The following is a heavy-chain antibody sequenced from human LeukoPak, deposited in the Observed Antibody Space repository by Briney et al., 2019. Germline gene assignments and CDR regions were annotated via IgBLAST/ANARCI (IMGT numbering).Heavy chain of an antibody. CDR2: INHSGST. CDR1: GGSFSGYY. Sequence: PSETLSLTCAVYGGSFSGYYWSWIRQPPGKGLEWIGEINHSGSTNYNPSLKSRVTISVDTSKNQFSLKLSSVTAADTAVYYCARAATNQDIVVVPAASFSFDYWGQGTLVTVSS. CDR3: ARAATNQDIVVVPAASFSFDY. J-gene: IGHJ4*02. V-gene: IGHV4-34*01. D-gene: IGHD2-2*01.